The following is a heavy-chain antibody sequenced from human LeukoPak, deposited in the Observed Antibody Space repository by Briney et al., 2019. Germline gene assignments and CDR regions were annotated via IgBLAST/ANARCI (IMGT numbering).Heavy chain of an antibody. D-gene: IGHD3-22*01. CDR3: ARVDYDSSGPYYFDY. J-gene: IGHJ4*02. CDR2: IYYSGST. Sequence: SETLSLTCTVSGGSISSYYWSWIRQPPGKGLEWIGFIYYSGSTNYNPSLKSRVTISVDTSKNQFSLKLSPVTAADTAVYYCARVDYDSSGPYYFDYWGQGTLVTVSS. V-gene: IGHV4-59*01. CDR1: GGSISSYY.